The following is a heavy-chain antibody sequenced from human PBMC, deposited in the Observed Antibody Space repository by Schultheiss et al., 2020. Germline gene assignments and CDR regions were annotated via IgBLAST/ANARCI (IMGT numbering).Heavy chain of an antibody. CDR1: GYSFTSYW. D-gene: IGHD1-14*01. CDR3: VLTGFTPNPDY. J-gene: IGHJ4*02. CDR2: IYPGDSDT. Sequence: GGSLRLSCKGSGYSFTSYWIGWVRQMPGKGLEWMGIIYPGDSDTRYSPSFQGQVTISADKSISTAYLQWSSLKASDTAMYYCVLTGFTPNPDYWGQGTLVTFSS. V-gene: IGHV5-51*01.